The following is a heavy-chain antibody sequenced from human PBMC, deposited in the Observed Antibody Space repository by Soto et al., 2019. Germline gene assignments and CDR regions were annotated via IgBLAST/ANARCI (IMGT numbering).Heavy chain of an antibody. V-gene: IGHV4-39*01. CDR2: IYYSGST. J-gene: IGHJ6*02. CDR1: GGSISSSSYY. Sequence: SETLSLTCTVSGGSISSSSYYWGWIRQPPGKGLEWIGSIYYSGSTYYNPSLKSRVTISVDTSKNQFSLKLSSVTAADTAVYYCARDYYGSGSYYKNDYYYGMDVWGQGTTVTVSS. CDR3: ARDYYGSGSYYKNDYYYGMDV. D-gene: IGHD3-10*01.